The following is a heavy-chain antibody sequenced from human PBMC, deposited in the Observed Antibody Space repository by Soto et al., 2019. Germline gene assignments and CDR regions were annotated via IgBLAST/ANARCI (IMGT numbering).Heavy chain of an antibody. CDR1: GGTFSSYA. CDR2: IIPIFGTA. V-gene: IGHV1-69*13. D-gene: IGHD5-12*01. J-gene: IGHJ6*02. Sequence: SVKVSCKASGGTFSSYAISWVRQAPGQGLEWMGGIIPIFGTANYAQKFQGRVTITADESTSTAYMELSSLRSEDTAVYYCASPRGIVATAKNYYYYGMDVWGQGTTVTVSS. CDR3: ASPRGIVATAKNYYYYGMDV.